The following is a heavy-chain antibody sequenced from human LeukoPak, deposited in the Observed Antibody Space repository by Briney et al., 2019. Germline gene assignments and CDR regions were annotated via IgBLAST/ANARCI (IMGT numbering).Heavy chain of an antibody. J-gene: IGHJ4*02. CDR3: ARINDSSGYPAYYFDY. CDR1: GGSISNYY. Sequence: SETLSLTCTVSGGSISNYYWSWIRQTPGKGLEWIGDIYYSGRTDYNPSLKSRVTISVDTSKNQFSLKLSSVTAADTAVYYCARINDSSGYPAYYFDYWGQGTLVTVSS. D-gene: IGHD3-22*01. CDR2: IYYSGRT. V-gene: IGHV4-59*01.